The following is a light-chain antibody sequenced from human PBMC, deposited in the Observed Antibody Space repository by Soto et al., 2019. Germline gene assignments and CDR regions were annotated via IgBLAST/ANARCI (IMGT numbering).Light chain of an antibody. V-gene: IGLV2-14*01. Sequence: QSALTQPASVSGSPGQSITISCTGTSSDVGGYNYFSWYQQHPGKAHKLMIYEVSNRPSGVSNRFSGSKSGNTASLTISGLQAEDEADYYCSSYTSSSTRVFGGGTKLTVL. J-gene: IGLJ3*02. CDR3: SSYTSSSTRV. CDR2: EVS. CDR1: SSDVGGYNY.